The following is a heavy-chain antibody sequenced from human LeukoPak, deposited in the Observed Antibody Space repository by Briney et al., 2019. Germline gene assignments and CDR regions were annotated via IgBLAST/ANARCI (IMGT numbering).Heavy chain of an antibody. CDR2: ISAYKGNT. CDR3: ARRAIAAYNDYMDV. D-gene: IGHD6-6*01. J-gene: IGHJ6*03. V-gene: IGHV1-18*01. CDR1: GYTFTAYD. Sequence: ASAKVSCKASGYTFTAYDINWVRQAPGQGLEWMGWISAYKGNTNFAQKLQGRVSMTTDTSTSTAYMELRSLRSDDTAVYYCARRAIAAYNDYMDVWGKGTTVTVSS.